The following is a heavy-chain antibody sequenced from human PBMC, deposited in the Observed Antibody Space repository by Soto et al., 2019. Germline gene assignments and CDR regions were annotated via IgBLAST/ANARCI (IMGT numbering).Heavy chain of an antibody. CDR2: FDLENGET. J-gene: IGHJ4*02. D-gene: IGHD3-10*01. CDR3: VIEVRRSNQFDH. CDR1: GYTLTELS. V-gene: IGHV1-24*01. Sequence: AASVKVSCKVSGYTLTELSIHWVRQAPGEGLEWMGGFDLENGETIYAQRFQGRVTMTEESSADTPYMELSSLRSEDTAVYYCVIEVRRSNQFDHWGQGTMVTVSS.